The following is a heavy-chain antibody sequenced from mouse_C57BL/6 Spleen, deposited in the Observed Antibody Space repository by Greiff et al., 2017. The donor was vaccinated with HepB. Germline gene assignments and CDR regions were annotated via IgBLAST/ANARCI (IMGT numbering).Heavy chain of an antibody. D-gene: IGHD3-1*01. V-gene: IGHV2-9-1*01. CDR2: IWTGGGT. CDR1: GFSLTSYA. J-gene: IGHJ4*01. Sequence: VQLQESGPGLVAPSQSLSITCTVSGFSLTSYAISWVRQPPGKGLEWLGVIWTGGGTNYNSALKSRLSISKDNSKSQVFLKMNSLQTDDTARDYCDRNSQRSSGYGAIDYWGQGTSVTVSS. CDR3: DRNSQRSSGYGAIDY.